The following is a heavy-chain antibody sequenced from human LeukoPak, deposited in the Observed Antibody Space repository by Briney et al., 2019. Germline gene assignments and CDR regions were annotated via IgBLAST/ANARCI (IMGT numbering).Heavy chain of an antibody. CDR3: ARSPKQWPWTFDY. CDR1: GFTFSDYY. J-gene: IGHJ4*02. V-gene: IGHV3-11*01. Sequence: GGSLRLSCAASGFTFSDYYMSWIRQAPGKGLEWVSYISSSGCTIYYADSVKGRFTISRDNAKNSLYLQMNSLRAEDTAVYYCARSPKQWPWTFDYWGQGTLVTVSS. D-gene: IGHD6-19*01. CDR2: ISSSGCTI.